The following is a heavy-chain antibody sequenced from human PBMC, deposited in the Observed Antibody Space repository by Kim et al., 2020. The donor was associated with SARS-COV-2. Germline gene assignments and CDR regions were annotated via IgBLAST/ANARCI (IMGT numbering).Heavy chain of an antibody. CDR3: ARNYGGNRAGGYGMDV. V-gene: IGHV1-18*01. D-gene: IGHD4-17*01. J-gene: IGHJ6*02. CDR1: GYTFTSYG. CDR2: ISAYNGNT. Sequence: ASVKVSCKASGYTFTSYGISWVRQAPGQGLEWMGWISAYNGNTNYAQKLQGRVTMTTDTSTSTAYMELRSLRSDDTAVYYCARNYGGNRAGGYGMDVWGQGTTVTVSS.